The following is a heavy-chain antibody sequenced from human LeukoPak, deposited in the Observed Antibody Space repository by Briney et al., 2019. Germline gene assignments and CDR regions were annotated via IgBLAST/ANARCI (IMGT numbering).Heavy chain of an antibody. D-gene: IGHD1-7*01. CDR1: GFTFGDYA. CDR2: IRSKAYGGTT. V-gene: IGHV3-49*03. J-gene: IGHJ4*02. CDR3: TRVSYNWNYGSFDY. Sequence: GRSLRLSCTASGFTFGDYAMSWFRQAPGKGLEWVGFIRSKAYGGTTEYAASVKGRFTISRDDSKSIAYLQMNSLKTEDTAVYYCTRVSYNWNYGSFDYWGQGTLVTVSS.